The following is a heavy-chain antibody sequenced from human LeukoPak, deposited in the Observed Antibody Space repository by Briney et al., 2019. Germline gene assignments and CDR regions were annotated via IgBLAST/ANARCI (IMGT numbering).Heavy chain of an antibody. D-gene: IGHD6-19*01. V-gene: IGHV3-30*02. CDR1: GFTFSSYG. CDR3: VKDYRSGSYMGHFDY. J-gene: IGHJ4*02. CDR2: IRYDGSDK. Sequence: PGGSLRLSCAASGFTFSSYGMHWVRQAPGKGLEWVAFIRYDGSDKYYLDSVKGRFTISRDNSKNTLYLQMNSLRAEDSAVYYCVKDYRSGSYMGHFDYWGQGTLVTVSS.